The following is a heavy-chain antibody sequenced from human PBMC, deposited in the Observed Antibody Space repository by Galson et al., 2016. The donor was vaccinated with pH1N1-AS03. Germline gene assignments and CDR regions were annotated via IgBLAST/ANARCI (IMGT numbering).Heavy chain of an antibody. CDR2: MYRSGDT. Sequence: SLRLSCAASGFTVTDNYMSWVRQAPGKGLEWVSVMYRSGDTDYTDSVRGRFTVSRDDSTNTVYLQMNSLRAEDTAVYYCARSPHKIGGENDGECDHWGQGTLVTVSS. V-gene: IGHV3-53*01. D-gene: IGHD5-24*01. CDR1: GFTVTDNY. J-gene: IGHJ4*02. CDR3: ARSPHKIGGENDGECDH.